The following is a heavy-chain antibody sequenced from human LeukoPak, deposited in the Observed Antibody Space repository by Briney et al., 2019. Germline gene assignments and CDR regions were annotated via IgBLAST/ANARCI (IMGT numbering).Heavy chain of an antibody. CDR3: ARERELYYFDY. D-gene: IGHD2-15*01. J-gene: IGHJ4*02. CDR2: IIPIFGTA. Sequence: ASVKVSFKASGGTFSSYAISWVRQAPGQGLEWMGGIIPIFGTANYAQKFQGRVTITTDESTSTAYMELSSLRSEDTAVYYCARERELYYFDYWGQGTLVTVSS. V-gene: IGHV1-69*05. CDR1: GGTFSSYA.